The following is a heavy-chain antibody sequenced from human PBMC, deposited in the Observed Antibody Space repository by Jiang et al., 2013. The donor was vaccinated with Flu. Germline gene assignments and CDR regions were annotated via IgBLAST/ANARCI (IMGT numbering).Heavy chain of an antibody. CDR2: IIPILDVV. CDR1: GGTFSNFA. J-gene: IGHJ4*02. V-gene: IGHV1-69*04. D-gene: IGHD6-19*01. Sequence: SGAEVKKPGSSVKVSCKPSGGTFSNFAFSWVRQAPGQGLEWMARIIPILDVVDYAPKFQGRVTVTADQSTTSAYMDLSSLRSEDTAVYYCAISTRYASGWEYYFDHWGQGTLVTVSS. CDR3: AISTRYASGWEYYFDH.